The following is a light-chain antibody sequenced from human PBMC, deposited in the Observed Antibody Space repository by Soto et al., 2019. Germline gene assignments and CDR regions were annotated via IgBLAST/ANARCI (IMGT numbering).Light chain of an antibody. CDR3: QQYNNWPPTT. CDR1: QSVGST. Sequence: EIVLTQSPAALSVSPGERVTLSCWASQSVGSTLNWYQQRPGQAPRLLIYLASTRATGIPARFSGSGSGTEFTLTISSLQSEDFAIYYCQQYNNWPPTTFGQGTRLEIK. V-gene: IGKV3D-15*01. CDR2: LAS. J-gene: IGKJ5*01.